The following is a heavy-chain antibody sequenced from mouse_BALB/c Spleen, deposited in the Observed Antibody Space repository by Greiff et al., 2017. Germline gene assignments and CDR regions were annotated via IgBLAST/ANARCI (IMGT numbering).Heavy chain of an antibody. CDR3: ARLGTNWDRYYAMDY. D-gene: IGHD4-1*01. CDR1: GYTFTDYN. V-gene: IGHV1-18*01. CDR2: INPNNGGT. Sequence: VQLKQSGPELVKPGASVKIPCKASGYTFTDYNMDWVKQSHGKSLEWIGDINPNNGGTIYNQKFKGKATLTVDKSSSTAYMELRSLTSEDTAVYYCARLGTNWDRYYAMDYWGQGTSVTVSS. J-gene: IGHJ4*01.